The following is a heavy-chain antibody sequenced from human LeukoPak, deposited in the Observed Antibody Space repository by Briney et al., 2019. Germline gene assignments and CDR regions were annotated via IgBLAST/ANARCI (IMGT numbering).Heavy chain of an antibody. J-gene: IGHJ2*01. Sequence: GGSLRLSCAASGFTFSSYAMNWVRQAPGKGLEWVSTISDSGYSTYYADSVKGRFTISRDNSKNTLYLQMNSLRAEDTAAYYCARDRRYGDYRGWYFDLWGRGTLVTVSS. D-gene: IGHD4-17*01. CDR2: ISDSGYST. V-gene: IGHV3-23*01. CDR1: GFTFSSYA. CDR3: ARDRRYGDYRGWYFDL.